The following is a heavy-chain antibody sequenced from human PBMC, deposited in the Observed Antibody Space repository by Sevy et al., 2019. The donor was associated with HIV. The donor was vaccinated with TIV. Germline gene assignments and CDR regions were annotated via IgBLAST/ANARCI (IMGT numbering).Heavy chain of an antibody. CDR3: ARAGYGGSKVYYFDY. J-gene: IGHJ4*02. Sequence: GGSLRLSCAASGFTFSSYWMSWVRQAPGKGLEWVANIKQDGSEKYYVDSVKGRFTISRDNAKNSLYLQMNSLRAEETAVYYCARAGYGGSKVYYFDYWGQGTLVTVSS. CDR2: IKQDGSEK. CDR1: GFTFSSYW. D-gene: IGHD4-17*01. V-gene: IGHV3-7*01.